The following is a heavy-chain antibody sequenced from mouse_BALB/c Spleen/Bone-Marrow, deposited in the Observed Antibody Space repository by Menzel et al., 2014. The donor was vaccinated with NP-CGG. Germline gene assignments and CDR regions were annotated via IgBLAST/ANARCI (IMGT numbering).Heavy chain of an antibody. CDR3: ARGGHDFSLDY. CDR2: IDTSDSYT. CDR1: GYTFTDNW. D-gene: IGHD2-4*01. V-gene: IGHV1-69*01. J-gene: IGHJ4*01. Sequence: QVQLQQSGAELGMPGASVKMSCKASGYTFTDNWIYWVKQRPGQGLEWIGAIDTSDSYTNYNQKFMGKASLTVDASSSTAYVQVSSLTSDDSAVYYCARGGHDFSLDYGGQGTSVTVSS.